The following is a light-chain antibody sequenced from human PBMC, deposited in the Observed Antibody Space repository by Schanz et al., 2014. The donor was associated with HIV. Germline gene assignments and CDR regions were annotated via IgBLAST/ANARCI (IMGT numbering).Light chain of an antibody. CDR3: QQYSNSPKA. CDR2: GAS. J-gene: IGKJ1*01. Sequence: DIVMTQSPATLSVSPGERATLSCRASQSVSSNLAWYQQKPGQAPRLLIYGASSRATGIPARFSGSGSGTEFTLTISSLQSEDFAVYYCQQYSNSPKAFGQGTKVEIK. CDR1: QSVSSN. V-gene: IGKV3-15*01.